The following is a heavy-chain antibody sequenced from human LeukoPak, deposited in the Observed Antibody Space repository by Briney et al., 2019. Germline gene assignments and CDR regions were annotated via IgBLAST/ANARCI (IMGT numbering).Heavy chain of an antibody. D-gene: IGHD2-2*02. CDR2: ISYSGST. CDR3: ARRVVPAAIQGPDY. Sequence: SQTLSLTCTVSGGSISSGDYYWSWIRQPPRKGLEWIGYISYSGSTYYNPSLKSRVTISVDTSKNQFSLKLSSVTAADTAVYYCARRVVPAAIQGPDYWGQGTLVTVSS. V-gene: IGHV4-30-4*08. CDR1: GGSISSGDYY. J-gene: IGHJ4*02.